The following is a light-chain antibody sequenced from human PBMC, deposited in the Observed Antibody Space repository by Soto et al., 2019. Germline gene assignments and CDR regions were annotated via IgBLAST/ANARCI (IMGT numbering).Light chain of an antibody. CDR3: SSYTSSSLDYV. V-gene: IGLV2-14*01. J-gene: IGLJ1*01. CDR1: SSDVGGYNY. Sequence: QSALTQPASVSGSPGQSITISCTGTSSDVGGYNYVSWYQQHPGKAPKLMIYEVSNRPSGVSNRFSGSKSGNTASLTISGIQAEDEADYYCSSYTSSSLDYVFGTGTKLTVL. CDR2: EVS.